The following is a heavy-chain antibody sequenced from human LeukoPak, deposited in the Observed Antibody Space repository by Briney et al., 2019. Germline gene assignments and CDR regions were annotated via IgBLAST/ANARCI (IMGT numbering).Heavy chain of an antibody. J-gene: IGHJ6*03. CDR2: ISSSSSYI. CDR3: ARSPPITDTDYYYYMDV. Sequence: PGGSLRLSCAASGFTFSSYSMNWVRQAPGKGLEWVSSISSSSSYIYYADSVKGRFTISRDNAKNSLYLQMNSLRAEDTAVYYCARSPPITDTDYYYYMDVWGKGTTVTVSS. V-gene: IGHV3-21*01. CDR1: GFTFSSYS. D-gene: IGHD5-12*01.